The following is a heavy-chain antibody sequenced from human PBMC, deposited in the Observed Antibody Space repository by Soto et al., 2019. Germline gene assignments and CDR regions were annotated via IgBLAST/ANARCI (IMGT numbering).Heavy chain of an antibody. V-gene: IGHV4-31*03. Sequence: SETLSLTCTVSTGSITTGGYYWSWIRQLPGKGLEWIGHRYYSESTYYNPTLKSRVSISLDTSKNQFSLKLSFVTAADTAMYYCTRTKCSGGSCYSWSLDYWGQGTPVTVSS. CDR2: RYYSEST. CDR1: TGSITTGGYY. D-gene: IGHD2-15*01. CDR3: TRTKCSGGSCYSWSLDY. J-gene: IGHJ4*02.